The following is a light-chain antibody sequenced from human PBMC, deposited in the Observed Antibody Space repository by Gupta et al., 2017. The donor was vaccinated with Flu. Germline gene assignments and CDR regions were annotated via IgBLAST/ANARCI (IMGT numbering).Light chain of an antibody. CDR1: SSDVGGYNY. V-gene: IGLV2-11*01. J-gene: IGLJ3*02. Sequence: QSALTQPRSVSGSPGQSVTISCTGTSSDVGGYNYVSWYQQHPGKAPKVMIYDVSERPSGVPDRFSASKSGNTASLTISGLQAEDEADYYCSSYAGSLIRVFGGGTKVTVL. CDR2: DVS. CDR3: SSYAGSLIRV.